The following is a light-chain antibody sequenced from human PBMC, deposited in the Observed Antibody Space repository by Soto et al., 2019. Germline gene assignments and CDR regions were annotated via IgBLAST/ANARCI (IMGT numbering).Light chain of an antibody. Sequence: DIVMTQSPDSLAVSLGERATINCKSSQSVLYSSNNKNHLAWYQQKPGQPPKLLIYWASTREFGVPARLSGSGSGTDFTLTISDLQAEDVAVYYCQQYYDIPYTFGQGTKLEIK. CDR3: QQYYDIPYT. V-gene: IGKV4-1*01. CDR1: QSVLYSSNNKNH. J-gene: IGKJ2*01. CDR2: WAS.